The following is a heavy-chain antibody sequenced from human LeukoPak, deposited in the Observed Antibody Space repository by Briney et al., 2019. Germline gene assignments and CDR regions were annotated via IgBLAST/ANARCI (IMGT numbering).Heavy chain of an antibody. D-gene: IGHD3-22*01. CDR3: ARGGYYDSSGSAGFQH. V-gene: IGHV1-2*02. J-gene: IGHJ1*01. Sequence: ASVKVSCKASGYTFTGYYMHWVRQAPGQGLEWMGWINPNSGGTNYAQKFQGRVTMTRDTSISTAYMELSRLRSDDTAVYYCARGGYYDSSGSAGFQHWGQGTLVTVSS. CDR2: INPNSGGT. CDR1: GYTFTGYY.